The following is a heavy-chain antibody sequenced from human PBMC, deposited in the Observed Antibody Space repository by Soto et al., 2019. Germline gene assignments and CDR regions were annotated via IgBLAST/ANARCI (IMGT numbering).Heavy chain of an antibody. CDR2: ISWDGGNT. CDR1: GFTFDDYT. CDR3: VRDYYDTSGYPNTFDM. Sequence: GGSLRLSCAASGFTFDDYTMHWVRQAPGKGLEWVSMISWDGGNTYYADSVKGRFTISRDNSKNSLYLDLTRLRAEDTAVYFCVRDYYDTSGYPNTFDMWGQGTMVTVSS. D-gene: IGHD3-22*01. J-gene: IGHJ3*02. V-gene: IGHV3-43*01.